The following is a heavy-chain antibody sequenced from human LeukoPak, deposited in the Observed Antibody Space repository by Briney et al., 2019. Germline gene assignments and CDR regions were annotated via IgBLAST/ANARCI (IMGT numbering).Heavy chain of an antibody. Sequence: PGESLKISCKGSGYSFTSYWIGWVRQMPGKGLEWMGIIYPGDSDTRYSPSFQGQVTISADKSISTAYLQWSSLKASDTAMYYCARHPIMVRGVKDVWFDPWGQGTLVTVSS. J-gene: IGHJ5*02. V-gene: IGHV5-51*01. CDR3: ARHPIMVRGVKDVWFDP. CDR1: GYSFTSYW. CDR2: IYPGDSDT. D-gene: IGHD3-10*01.